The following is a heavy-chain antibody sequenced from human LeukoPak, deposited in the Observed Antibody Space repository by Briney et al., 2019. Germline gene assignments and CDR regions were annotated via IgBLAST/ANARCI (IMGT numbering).Heavy chain of an antibody. Sequence: SETLSLTCTVSGGSISSYYWNWIRQPPGKGLEWIGYIHYSGNTNYSPSLKSRVTISVDTSKNQFSLYLSSVTAADTAVYYCARGGYCDVLTGYYVYLDYWGQGTLITVSS. V-gene: IGHV4-59*01. CDR3: ARGGYCDVLTGYYVYLDY. J-gene: IGHJ4*02. CDR1: GGSISSYY. D-gene: IGHD3-9*01. CDR2: IHYSGNT.